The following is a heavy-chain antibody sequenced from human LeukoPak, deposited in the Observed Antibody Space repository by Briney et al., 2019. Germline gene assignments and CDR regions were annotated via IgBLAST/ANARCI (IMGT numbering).Heavy chain of an antibody. D-gene: IGHD2-2*01. V-gene: IGHV4-34*01. J-gene: IGHJ5*02. Sequence: SETLSLTCAVYGGSFSGYYWSWIRQPPGKGLEWIGEINHSGSTNYNPSLKSRVTISVDTSKNQFSLKLSSVTAADTAVYYCARAPVVPAGPRDWFDPWGQGTLVTVSS. CDR2: INHSGST. CDR3: ARAPVVPAGPRDWFDP. CDR1: GGSFSGYY.